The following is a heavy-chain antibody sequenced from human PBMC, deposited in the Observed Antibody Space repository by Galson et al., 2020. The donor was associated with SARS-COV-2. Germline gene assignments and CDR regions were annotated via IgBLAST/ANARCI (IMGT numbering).Heavy chain of an antibody. CDR2: MASVDTWT. D-gene: IGHD2-2*01. J-gene: IGHJ4*02. V-gene: IGHV3-30*04. CDR1: GFIFSDSV. Sequence: GGSLRLSCAASGFIFSDSVLHWVRQAPGKGLEWVAVMASVDTWTAYTDSVKGRFTISSDTSKSTLNLQMYSLRPEDTAIYYCVREGGTSGRAGYFDSWGQGTLVTVRS. CDR3: VREGGTSGRAGYFDS.